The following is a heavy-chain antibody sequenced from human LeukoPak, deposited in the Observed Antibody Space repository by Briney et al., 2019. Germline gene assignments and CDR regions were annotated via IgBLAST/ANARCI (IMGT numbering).Heavy chain of an antibody. CDR3: AREEAAIDI. V-gene: IGHV1-2*02. CDR2: INPNSGGT. CDR1: GYTFTGYF. J-gene: IGHJ3*02. Sequence: ASVKVSFEAFGYTFTGYFMHWVRQAPGQGLDWMGWINPNSGGTNYAQKFQGRVTMTRDTSISTAYMELSRLRSDGTAVYYCAREEAAIDIWGQGTMVTVSS.